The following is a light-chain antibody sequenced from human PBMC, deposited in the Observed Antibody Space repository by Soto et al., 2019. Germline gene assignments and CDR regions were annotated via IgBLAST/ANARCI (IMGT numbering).Light chain of an antibody. V-gene: IGKV3-20*01. Sequence: EIVLTQSPGTLSLSPGERATLSCRASQSVSSSYLAWYQQKPGQAPRLLIYGASSRATGIPDRFSGSGSGTDLTLTISRLEPEDFAVYYCQQYGSSLTWTFGQGTKVEI. CDR3: QQYGSSLTWT. J-gene: IGKJ1*01. CDR2: GAS. CDR1: QSVSSSY.